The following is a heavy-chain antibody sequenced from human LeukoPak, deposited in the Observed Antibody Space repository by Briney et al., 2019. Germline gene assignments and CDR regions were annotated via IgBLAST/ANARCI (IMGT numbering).Heavy chain of an antibody. J-gene: IGHJ4*02. CDR2: IIPIFGTA. CDR3: ASQAAWELPYSLDY. Sequence: SVKVCCKASGGTFSSYAISWVRQAPGQGLEWMGRIIPIFGTANYAQKFQGRVTITTDESTSTAYMELSSLRSEDTAVYYCASQAAWELPYSLDYWGQGTLVTVSS. D-gene: IGHD1-26*01. V-gene: IGHV1-69*05. CDR1: GGTFSSYA.